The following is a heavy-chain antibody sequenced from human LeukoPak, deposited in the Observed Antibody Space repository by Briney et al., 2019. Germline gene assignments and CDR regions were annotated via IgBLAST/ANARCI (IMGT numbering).Heavy chain of an antibody. V-gene: IGHV3-33*01. CDR1: GLTFGNYG. D-gene: IGHD3-9*01. CDR2: IWSDGGKT. CDR3: ARKENILTGYYDH. J-gene: IGHJ5*02. Sequence: GGSLRLSCAASGLTFGNYGMNWVRQVPGKGLEWVGIIWSDGGKTTYADSVKGRFTISRDNAWNSLYLQMNSLRAEDTAVYYCARKENILTGYYDHWGQGTLVTVSS.